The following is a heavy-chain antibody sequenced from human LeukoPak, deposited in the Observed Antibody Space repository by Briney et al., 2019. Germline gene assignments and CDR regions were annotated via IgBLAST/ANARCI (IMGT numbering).Heavy chain of an antibody. CDR3: ARDRGVVPAAIYYYYYYGMDV. Sequence: GGSLRLSCAASGFTFSSYSMNWARQARGKGLEWVSSISSSSSYIYYAHSVKGGFTISRDNANNSLYLQMNSLRAEDTAVYYCARDRGVVPAAIYYYYYYGMDVWGQGTTVTVSS. CDR2: ISSSSSYI. D-gene: IGHD2-2*01. V-gene: IGHV3-21*01. J-gene: IGHJ6*02. CDR1: GFTFSSYS.